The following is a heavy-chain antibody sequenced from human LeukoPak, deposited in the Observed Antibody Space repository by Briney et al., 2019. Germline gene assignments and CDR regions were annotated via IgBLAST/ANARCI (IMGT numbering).Heavy chain of an antibody. CDR2: MKSKTDGGTT. V-gene: IGHV3-15*01. Sequence: TSGGSLRLSCAASGVTFSDAWMNWVRQAPGKGLEWVGRMKSKTDGGTTDYASPVNGRFTIARDDSKNTLYLQMNSMKTEDTAVYYCATRSVTTISWGQGTLVTVSS. D-gene: IGHD4-17*01. CDR3: ATRSVTTIS. CDR1: GVTFSDAW. J-gene: IGHJ5*02.